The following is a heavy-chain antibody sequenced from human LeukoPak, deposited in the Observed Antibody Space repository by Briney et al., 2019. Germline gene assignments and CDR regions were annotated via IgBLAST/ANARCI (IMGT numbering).Heavy chain of an antibody. J-gene: IGHJ4*02. D-gene: IGHD2-15*01. CDR3: ARVVGATSIDY. CDR1: GGSISSSSYY. Sequence: PSETLSLTCTVSGGSISSSSYYWGWIRQPPGKGLEWIGSIYYSGSTYYNPSLKSRVTISVDTSKNQFSLKLSSVTAADTAVYYCARVVGATSIDYWGQGILVTVSS. V-gene: IGHV4-39*01. CDR2: IYYSGST.